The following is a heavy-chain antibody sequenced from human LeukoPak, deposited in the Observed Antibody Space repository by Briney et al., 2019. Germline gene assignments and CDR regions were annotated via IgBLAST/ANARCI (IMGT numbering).Heavy chain of an antibody. V-gene: IGHV7-4-1*02. CDR1: GYTITNNY. CDR2: INTNTGNP. Sequence: ASVKVSCKASGYTITNNYMHWVRQAPGQGLEWMGWINTNTGNPTYAQGFTGRFVFSLDTSVSTAYLQISSLKAEDTAVYYCARVGVVIIDYYYMDVWGKGTTVTVSS. D-gene: IGHD3-3*01. CDR3: ARVGVVIIDYYYMDV. J-gene: IGHJ6*03.